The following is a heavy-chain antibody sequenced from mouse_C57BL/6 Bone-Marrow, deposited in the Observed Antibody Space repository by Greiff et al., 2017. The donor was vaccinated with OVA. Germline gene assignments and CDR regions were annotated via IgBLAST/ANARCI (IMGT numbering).Heavy chain of an antibody. V-gene: IGHV1-19*01. D-gene: IGHD2-12*01. CDR1: GYTFTDYY. CDR3: ARLRYYFDY. Sequence: EVQLQQSGPVLVKPGASVKMSCKASGYTFTDYYMNWVKQSHGKSLEWIGVINPYNGGTSYNQKFKGKATLTVDKSSSTAYMELNSLTSEDSAVYYCARLRYYFDYWGRGTTLTVSS. J-gene: IGHJ2*01. CDR2: INPYNGGT.